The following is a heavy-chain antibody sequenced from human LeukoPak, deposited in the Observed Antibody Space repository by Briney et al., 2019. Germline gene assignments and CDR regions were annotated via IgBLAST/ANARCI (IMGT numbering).Heavy chain of an antibody. CDR1: GGSISSGNYY. V-gene: IGHV4-61*02. CDR3: ARDAPRTWFDP. Sequence: SETLSLTCTVSGGSISSGNYYWSWIRQPAGMGLEWIGRIYSSGSTNYNPSLKSRVTISPDTSKNQFSLKLTSVTAADTAVYYCARDAPRTWFDPWGQGTLVTVSS. CDR2: IYSSGST. J-gene: IGHJ5*02.